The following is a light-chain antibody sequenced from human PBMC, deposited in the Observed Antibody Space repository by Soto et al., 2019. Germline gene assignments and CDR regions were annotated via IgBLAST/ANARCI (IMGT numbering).Light chain of an antibody. J-gene: IGKJ1*01. CDR3: QQYNSYSWT. V-gene: IGKV1-8*01. Sequence: AIRMTQSPSSLSASTGDRVTITCRASQGISSYLAWYQQKPGKAPKLLIYDASSLESGVPSRFSGSGSGTEFTLTISSLQPDDFATCYCQQYNSYSWTFGQGTKVDIK. CDR1: QGISSY. CDR2: DAS.